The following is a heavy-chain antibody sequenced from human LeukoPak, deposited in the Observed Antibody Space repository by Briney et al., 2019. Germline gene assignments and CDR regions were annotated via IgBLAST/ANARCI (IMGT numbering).Heavy chain of an antibody. D-gene: IGHD2-2*01. CDR1: GGSFSGYY. CDR2: INHSGST. V-gene: IGHV4-34*01. J-gene: IGHJ5*02. Sequence: PSETLSLTCAVYGGSFSGYYWSWIRQPPGKGLEWIGEINHSGSTNYNPSLKSRVTISVDTSKNQFSLKLSSVTAADTAVYYCARGEGYCSSTSCHVYWFDPWGRGTLVTVSS. CDR3: ARGEGYCSSTSCHVYWFDP.